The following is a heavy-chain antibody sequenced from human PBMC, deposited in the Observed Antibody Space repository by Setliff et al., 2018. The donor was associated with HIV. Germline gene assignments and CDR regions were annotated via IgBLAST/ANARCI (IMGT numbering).Heavy chain of an antibody. D-gene: IGHD3-22*01. CDR3: GGNGYYSIDY. V-gene: IGHV4-4*02. Sequence: SETLSLTCAVSGGSISSNWWSWVRQYPGKGLEWIGEIYHSGSTHYNPSLQSRVTISVDKSKSQFSLKLNSVTAADTAVYYCGGNGYYSIDYWGQGTLVTVSS. CDR2: IYHSGST. J-gene: IGHJ4*02. CDR1: GGSISSNW.